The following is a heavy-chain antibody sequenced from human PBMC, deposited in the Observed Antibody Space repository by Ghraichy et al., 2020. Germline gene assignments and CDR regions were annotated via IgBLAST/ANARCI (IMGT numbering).Heavy chain of an antibody. CDR2: INHSGST. J-gene: IGHJ6*03. Sequence: SETLSLTCAVYGGSFSGYYWSWIRQPPGKGLEWIGEINHSGSTNYNPSLKSRVTISVDTSKNQFSLKLSSVTAADTAVYYCARDSGWYYYYYYYMDVWGKGTTVTVSS. D-gene: IGHD6-19*01. CDR3: ARDSGWYYYYYYYMDV. CDR1: GGSFSGYY. V-gene: IGHV4-34*01.